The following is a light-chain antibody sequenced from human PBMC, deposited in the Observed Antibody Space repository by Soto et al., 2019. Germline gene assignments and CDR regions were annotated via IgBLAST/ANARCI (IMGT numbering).Light chain of an antibody. Sequence: EIVMTQSPATLSVSPAERATLSCGASQNIGGELAWYQQKPGQSPRLLIYHASARATDIPARFSGSGSGTDFTLTISSLQSEDFAVYYCQQYNNWPPWTFGQGTKVEIK. CDR1: QNIGGE. CDR3: QQYNNWPPWT. J-gene: IGKJ1*01. V-gene: IGKV3-15*01. CDR2: HAS.